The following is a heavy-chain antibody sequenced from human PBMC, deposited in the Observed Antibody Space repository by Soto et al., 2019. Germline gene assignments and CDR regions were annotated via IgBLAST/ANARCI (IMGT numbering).Heavy chain of an antibody. V-gene: IGHV1-46*01. CDR3: ARVITAAGRPCGMDF. D-gene: IGHD6-13*01. CDR1: GYTFSSCY. J-gene: IGHJ6*02. CDR2: INPSGGST. Sequence: ASVKVSCKASGYTFSSCYMHWVRQAPGQGLEWMGIINPSGGSTSYAQRFQGRVTMTRDTSTSTVYMDLSSLTSEDTAVYYCARVITAAGRPCGMDFCCQGTTVTVSS.